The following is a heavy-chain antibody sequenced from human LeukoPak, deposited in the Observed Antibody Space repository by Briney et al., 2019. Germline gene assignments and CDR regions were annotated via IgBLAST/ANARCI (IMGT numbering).Heavy chain of an antibody. Sequence: GGSLRLSCAASGFTFSKYGMHWVRQAPGKGLEWVAVIWHGQKKEYYADSVKGRFTISGDNSKNTLDLQMRSLRAEDTAVYYCARADNGSGSYAFDIWGQGTRVTVSS. CDR2: IWHGQKKE. CDR3: ARADNGSGSYAFDI. J-gene: IGHJ3*02. CDR1: GFTFSKYG. D-gene: IGHD3-10*01. V-gene: IGHV3-33*08.